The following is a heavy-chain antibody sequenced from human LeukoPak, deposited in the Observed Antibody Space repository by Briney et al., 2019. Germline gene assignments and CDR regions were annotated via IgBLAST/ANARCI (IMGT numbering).Heavy chain of an antibody. Sequence: GGSLRLFCGASGFTFSSYAMSWGGQAQGKGLEWVSGISGSGGITDSADSVKGRFTISRDNSKNTLYLQMNSLRAEDTAVYYCAKAFKTGYNVDTLDYWGQGTLVTVSS. V-gene: IGHV3-23*01. D-gene: IGHD5-24*01. J-gene: IGHJ4*02. CDR3: AKAFKTGYNVDTLDY. CDR2: ISGSGGIT. CDR1: GFTFSSYA.